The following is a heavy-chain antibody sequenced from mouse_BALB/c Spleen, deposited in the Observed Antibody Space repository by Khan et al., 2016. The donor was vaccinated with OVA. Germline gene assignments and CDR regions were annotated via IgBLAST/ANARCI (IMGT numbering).Heavy chain of an antibody. D-gene: IGHD1-1*01. CDR1: GYTFTSYV. V-gene: IGHV1S136*01. CDR3: APVRSYYVSCVY. CDR2: IYPFNDAT. J-gene: IGHJ3*01. Sequence: EVQLQESGPEVVKPGASVKMSCKASGYTFTSYVMHWVKQKPGQGLEWIGYIYPFNDATKFNEKFNGKATLTSDKSSSTAYMELSSLTSEDSAVYYCAPVRSYYVSCVYWGQGTLVTVSA.